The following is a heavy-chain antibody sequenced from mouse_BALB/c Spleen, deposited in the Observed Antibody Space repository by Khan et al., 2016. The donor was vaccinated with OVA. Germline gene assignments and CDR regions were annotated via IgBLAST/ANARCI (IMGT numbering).Heavy chain of an antibody. Sequence: EVNVVESGGDLVKPGGSLKLSCAASGFTFSTFGMSWVRQSPDRRLEWVATINTGGFYTYYSDIVKGRFTISRDNAKSTLYLQMSSLTSEDTAIYYCARLAYYYNSEGFAYWGQGTLVTVSA. D-gene: IGHD1-1*01. CDR3: ARLAYYYNSEGFAY. CDR1: GFTFSTFG. J-gene: IGHJ3*01. CDR2: INTGGFYT. V-gene: IGHV5-6*01.